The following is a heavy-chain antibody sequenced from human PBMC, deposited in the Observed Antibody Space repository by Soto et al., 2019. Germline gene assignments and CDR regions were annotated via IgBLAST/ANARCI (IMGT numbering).Heavy chain of an antibody. CDR1: GFTFNSFW. Sequence: EVQLVESGGGLVQPGGSLTLSCAASGFTFNSFWMHWVRQTPGKGLVWVSRVNSDGHETVYADSVKGRFTLSRDNAKNTVFLQMSSLRAEDTAVYYGTRGRENYRYFDYWGQGIVVTVSS. V-gene: IGHV3-74*01. CDR2: VNSDGHET. CDR3: TRGRENYRYFDY. D-gene: IGHD1-26*01. J-gene: IGHJ4*02.